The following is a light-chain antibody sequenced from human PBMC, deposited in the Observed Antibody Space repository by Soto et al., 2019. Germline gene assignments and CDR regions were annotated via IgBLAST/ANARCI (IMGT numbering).Light chain of an antibody. CDR3: QQFDTLPFT. CDR2: DAS. Sequence: DLQMTQSPSSLSAPVGDRVTITCQASQNINNYLNWYQQKPGKAPKLLIYDASNLETGVPSRFSGSGSGTDFTFTISSLQPEDFAAYYCQQFDTLPFTFGPGTKVDIK. J-gene: IGKJ3*01. V-gene: IGKV1-33*01. CDR1: QNINNY.